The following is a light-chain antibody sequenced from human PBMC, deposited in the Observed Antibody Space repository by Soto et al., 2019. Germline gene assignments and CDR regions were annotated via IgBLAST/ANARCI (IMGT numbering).Light chain of an antibody. J-gene: IGKJ2*01. CDR2: KVS. Sequence: DVLMTQSPLSLPVTLGQPASVSCWSRQSLVHSDGNSYLSWFQQRPGQSPRRLIYKVSNRDSGVPDRFSGSGSDTDFTLKISRVEAEDVGVYYCMQGTQWPYTFGQGTQLEIK. CDR1: QSLVHSDGNSY. V-gene: IGKV2-30*02. CDR3: MQGTQWPYT.